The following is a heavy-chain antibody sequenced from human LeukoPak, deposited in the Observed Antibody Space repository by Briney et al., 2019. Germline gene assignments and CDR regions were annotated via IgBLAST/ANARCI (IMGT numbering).Heavy chain of an antibody. J-gene: IGHJ4*02. CDR3: ARGTTTYYFDY. CDR1: GFTFSDYY. CDR2: ISSSSSYT. V-gene: IGHV3-11*06. D-gene: IGHD1-1*01. Sequence: GGSLRLSCAASGFTFSDYYMSWIRQAPGKELEWVSYISSSSSYTNYADSVKGRFTISRDNAKNSLYLQMNSLRAEDTAVYYCARGTTTYYFDYWGQGTLVTVSS.